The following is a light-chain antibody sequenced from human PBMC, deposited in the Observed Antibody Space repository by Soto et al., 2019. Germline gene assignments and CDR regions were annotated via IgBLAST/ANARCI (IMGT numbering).Light chain of an antibody. CDR3: NSYAGSDNYVL. CDR1: SSDVGGYNY. CDR2: DVT. Sequence: SALTQPPSASGSPGQSVTISCTGTSSDVGGYNYVSWYQQHPGKAPKLIIYDVTKRPSGVPDRFSGSKSGNTASLTVSGLQAEDEADYFCNSYAGSDNYVLFGGGTKLTVL. J-gene: IGLJ3*02. V-gene: IGLV2-8*01.